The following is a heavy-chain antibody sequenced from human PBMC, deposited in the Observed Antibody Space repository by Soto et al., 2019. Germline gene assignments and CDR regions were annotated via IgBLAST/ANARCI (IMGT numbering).Heavy chain of an antibody. Sequence: SETLSLTCSLSGSFVSSNSYSWGWIRQSPGKGLEWIGTMYSSENTYYNPCLLSRVTISVDTSKNEFSLRLSSVTAADTAVYYCARLNGYCISTNCHGYYGMDVWGQGTTVTVS. CDR2: MYSSENT. J-gene: IGHJ6*02. V-gene: IGHV4-39*01. CDR1: GSFVSSNSYS. D-gene: IGHD2-2*03. CDR3: ARLNGYCISTNCHGYYGMDV.